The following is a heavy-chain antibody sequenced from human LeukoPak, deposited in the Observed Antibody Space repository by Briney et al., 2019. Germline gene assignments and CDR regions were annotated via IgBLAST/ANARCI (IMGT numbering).Heavy chain of an antibody. CDR1: GYTFTGYY. Sequence: ASVKVSCKASGYTFTGYYMHWVRQAPGQGLEWMGWINPNSGGTNYAQKFQGRVTMTRDTSISTAYMELSRLRSDDTAVYYCARGGGTTGTTDYYYMDVWGKGTTVTVSS. CDR2: INPNSGGT. V-gene: IGHV1-2*02. D-gene: IGHD1-1*01. J-gene: IGHJ6*03. CDR3: ARGGGTTGTTDYYYMDV.